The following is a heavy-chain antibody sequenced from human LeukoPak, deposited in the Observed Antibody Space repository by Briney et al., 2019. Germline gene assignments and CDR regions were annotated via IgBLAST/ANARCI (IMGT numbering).Heavy chain of an antibody. CDR3: ARSGQQVGATQDFDY. J-gene: IGHJ4*02. V-gene: IGHV1-8*03. CDR2: MNPNSGNT. D-gene: IGHD1-26*01. Sequence: GASVKVSCKASGYTFTSYDINWVRQATGQGLEWMGWMNPNSGNTGYAQKFQGRVTITRNTSISTAYMELSSLRSGDTAVYYCARSGQQVGATQDFDYWGQGTLVTVSS. CDR1: GYTFTSYD.